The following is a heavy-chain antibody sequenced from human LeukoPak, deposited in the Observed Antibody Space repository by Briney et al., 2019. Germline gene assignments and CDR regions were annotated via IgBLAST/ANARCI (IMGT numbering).Heavy chain of an antibody. Sequence: SETLSLTCTVSGGSISSYYWSWIRQPPGKGLEWIGYIYYSGSTNYNPSLKSRVTVSVDTSKNQFSLKLSSVTAADTAVYCCARDLGGYSYGQSAFDIWGQGTMVTVSS. CDR1: GGSISSYY. D-gene: IGHD5-18*01. CDR2: IYYSGST. V-gene: IGHV4-59*01. J-gene: IGHJ3*02. CDR3: ARDLGGYSYGQSAFDI.